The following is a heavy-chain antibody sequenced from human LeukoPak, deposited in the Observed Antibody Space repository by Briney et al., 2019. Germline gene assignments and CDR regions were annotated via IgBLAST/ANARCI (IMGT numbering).Heavy chain of an antibody. Sequence: GGSLRLSCAASRFTFSSYWMSWVRQAPGRGLEWVANIKQDGSEKYYVDSVKGRFTISRDNAKNSLYLQMNSLRAEDTAVYYCARTASSYYGMDVWGQGTTVTVSS. CDR2: IKQDGSEK. CDR3: ARTASSYYGMDV. CDR1: RFTFSSYW. J-gene: IGHJ6*02. V-gene: IGHV3-7*01.